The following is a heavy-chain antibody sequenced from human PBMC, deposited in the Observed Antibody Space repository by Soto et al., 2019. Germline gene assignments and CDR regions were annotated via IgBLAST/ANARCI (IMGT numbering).Heavy chain of an antibody. Sequence: EVQLVESGGGLVQPGGSLRLSCAASGFTFSSYSMNWVRQAPGKGLEWVSYISSSSSTIYYADSVKGRFTISRNNAKNPLYPQMNSLRDEDTAVYYCARDPGNSYGPPDYWGQGTLGTGSS. CDR3: ARDPGNSYGPPDY. D-gene: IGHD5-18*01. CDR1: GFTFSSYS. CDR2: ISSSSSTI. V-gene: IGHV3-48*02. J-gene: IGHJ4*02.